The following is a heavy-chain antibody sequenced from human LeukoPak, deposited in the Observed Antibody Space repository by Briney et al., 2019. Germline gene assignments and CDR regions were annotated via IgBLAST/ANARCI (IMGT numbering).Heavy chain of an antibody. CDR3: AKLSSGSLYFDY. CDR2: ISGSGGST. CDR1: GFTFSSYA. D-gene: IGHD1-26*01. Sequence: GSLRLSCAASGFTFSSYAMSWVRQAPGKGLEWVSAISGSGGSTYYADSVKGRFTISRDNSKNTLYLQMNSLRAEDTAVYYCAKLSSGSLYFDYWGQGTLVTVSS. J-gene: IGHJ4*02. V-gene: IGHV3-23*01.